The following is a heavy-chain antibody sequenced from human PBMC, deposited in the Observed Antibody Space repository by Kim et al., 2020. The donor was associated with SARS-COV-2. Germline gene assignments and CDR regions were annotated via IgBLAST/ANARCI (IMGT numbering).Heavy chain of an antibody. CDR1: GYTFTSYA. D-gene: IGHD6-13*01. CDR3: AREGRSSGYGYGMDV. J-gene: IGHJ6*02. Sequence: ASVKVSCKPSGYTFTSYAMNWVRQAPGQGLEGMVWINTNTWNPTYAQGFTGRFVFSLDTSVSTAYLQISSLKAEDTAVYYCAREGRSSGYGYGMDVWGQGTTVTVSS. CDR2: INTNTWNP. V-gene: IGHV7-4-1*02.